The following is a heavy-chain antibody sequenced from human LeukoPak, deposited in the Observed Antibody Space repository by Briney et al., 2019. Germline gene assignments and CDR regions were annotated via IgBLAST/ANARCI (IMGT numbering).Heavy chain of an antibody. Sequence: TSETLSLTCAVYGGSFSGYYWSWIRQPPGKGLEWIGEINHSGSTNYNPSLKSRVTISVDTSKNQFSLKLSSVTAADTAVYYCARDSRYGGNVDYWGQGTLVTVSS. V-gene: IGHV4-34*01. CDR2: INHSGST. CDR3: ARDSRYGGNVDY. D-gene: IGHD4-23*01. J-gene: IGHJ4*02. CDR1: GGSFSGYY.